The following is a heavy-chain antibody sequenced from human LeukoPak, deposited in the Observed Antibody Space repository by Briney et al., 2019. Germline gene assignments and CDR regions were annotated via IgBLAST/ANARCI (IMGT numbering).Heavy chain of an antibody. CDR1: GYTFTSYG. Sequence: GASVKVSFTASGYTFTSYGITWVRQAPGQGLEWMGWISSYNGDTKYAQKVQGRVTVTTDTSTSTAYMELRSLSLDDTAVYYCARGDYGGGFDYWGQGTLVTVSS. J-gene: IGHJ4*02. D-gene: IGHD4-23*01. CDR2: ISSYNGDT. CDR3: ARGDYGGGFDY. V-gene: IGHV1-18*01.